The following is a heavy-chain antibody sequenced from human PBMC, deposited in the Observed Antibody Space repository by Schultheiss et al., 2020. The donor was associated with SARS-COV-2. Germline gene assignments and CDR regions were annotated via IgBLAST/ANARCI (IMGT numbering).Heavy chain of an antibody. CDR2: INPSSGDT. Sequence: ASVKVSCKASGYAFIGFYIHWLRQAPGQGLQWMGGINPSSGDTNEAQRFQGRVTMTRDTSISTAYMALNRLTSDDTAVYYCARDLQASVGYQPRDWFDPWGHGTLVTVSS. CDR3: ARDLQASVGYQPRDWFDP. D-gene: IGHD1-26*01. V-gene: IGHV1-2*02. CDR1: GYAFIGFY. J-gene: IGHJ5*02.